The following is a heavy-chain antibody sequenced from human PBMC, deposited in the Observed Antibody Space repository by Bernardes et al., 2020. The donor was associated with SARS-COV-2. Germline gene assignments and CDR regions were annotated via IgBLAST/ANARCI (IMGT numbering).Heavy chain of an antibody. CDR1: GGSISSSSYY. CDR3: ARPYYYGSGSYAIDAFDI. J-gene: IGHJ3*02. Sequence: SETLSLTCTVSGGSISSSSYYWGWIRQPPGKGLEWIGSIYYSGSTYYNPSLKSRVTISVDTSKNQFSLKLSSVTAADTAVYYCARPYYYGSGSYAIDAFDIWGQGTMVTVSS. V-gene: IGHV4-39*01. D-gene: IGHD3-10*01. CDR2: IYYSGST.